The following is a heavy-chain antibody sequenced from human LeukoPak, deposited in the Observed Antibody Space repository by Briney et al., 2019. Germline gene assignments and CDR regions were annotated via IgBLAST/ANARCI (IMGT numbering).Heavy chain of an antibody. CDR3: ARSNSIRAAAGTKGLNY. CDR1: GGTFSSSA. V-gene: IGHV1-69*13. CDR2: IIPIFGTA. J-gene: IGHJ4*02. D-gene: IGHD6-13*01. Sequence: GASVKVSCKASGGTFSSSAISWVRQAPGQGLEWMGGIIPIFGTANYAQKFQGRVTITADESTSTAYMELSSLRSEDTAVYYCARSNSIRAAAGTKGLNYWGQGTLVTVSS.